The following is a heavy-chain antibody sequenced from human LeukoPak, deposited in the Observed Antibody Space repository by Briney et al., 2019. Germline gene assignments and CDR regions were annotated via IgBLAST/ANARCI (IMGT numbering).Heavy chain of an antibody. V-gene: IGHV1-46*01. CDR3: AREGEVIVTDNLFY. Sequence: ASVKVSCKASGYTFTSYYMHWVRQAPGQGLEWMGIVNPSGGSTTYAQMFQGRVAMTRDTSTRTVYMELSSLRSEDTAAYYCAREGEVIVTDNLFYWGQGTLVTVSS. CDR2: VNPSGGST. J-gene: IGHJ4*02. D-gene: IGHD2-21*01. CDR1: GYTFTSYY.